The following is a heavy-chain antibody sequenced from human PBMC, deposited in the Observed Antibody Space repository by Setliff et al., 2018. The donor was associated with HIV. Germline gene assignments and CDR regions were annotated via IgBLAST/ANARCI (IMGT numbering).Heavy chain of an antibody. Sequence: SETLSLTCAVYGGSFSDYYWSWIRQPPGKGLEWIGEINHSGRTVQSPSLGSRVTISIDTSKNQFSLKLNSVTAADTAMYYCARDGGSSGWYFVLGYSDYWGPGTLVTVSS. CDR2: INHSGRT. J-gene: IGHJ4*02. CDR1: GGSFSDYY. V-gene: IGHV4-34*01. CDR3: ARDGGSSGWYFVLGYSDY. D-gene: IGHD6-19*01.